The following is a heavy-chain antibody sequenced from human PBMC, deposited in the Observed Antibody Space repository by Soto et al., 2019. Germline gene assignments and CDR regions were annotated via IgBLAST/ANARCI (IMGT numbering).Heavy chain of an antibody. Sequence: EVQLLESGGGLVQPGGSLRLSCAASGFPFSMYAMTWVRQAPGKGLEWVSAISGSVDSTYYADSVKGRFTISRDNSKKTVYLEMTILRVEDTAVYHCAKSPSRAPYGMDVWGQGTTGTVSS. CDR3: AKSPSRAPYGMDV. CDR1: GFPFSMYA. CDR2: ISGSVDST. J-gene: IGHJ6*02. D-gene: IGHD6-6*01. V-gene: IGHV3-23*01.